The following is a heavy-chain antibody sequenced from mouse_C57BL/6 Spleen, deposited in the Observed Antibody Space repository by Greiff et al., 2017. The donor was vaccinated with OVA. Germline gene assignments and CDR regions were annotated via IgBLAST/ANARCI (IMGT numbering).Heavy chain of an antibody. CDR3: ARGRSDLGAY. CDR2: ISYDGSN. J-gene: IGHJ3*01. CDR1: GYSITSGYY. Sequence: EVKLMESGPGLVKPSQSLSLTCSVTGYSITSGYYWNWIRQFPGNKLEWMGYISYDGSNNYNPSLKNRISITRDTSKNQFFLKLNSVTTEDTATYYCARGRSDLGAYWGQGTLVTVSA. V-gene: IGHV3-6*01.